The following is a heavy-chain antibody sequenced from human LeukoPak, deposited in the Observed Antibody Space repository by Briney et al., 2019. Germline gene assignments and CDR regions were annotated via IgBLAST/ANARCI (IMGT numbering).Heavy chain of an antibody. V-gene: IGHV1-69-2*01. CDR1: GYTFIDYY. D-gene: IGHD1-1*01. CDR3: ANLPANDDNLEP. J-gene: IGHJ5*02. CDR2: IDPEDGET. Sequence: ASVKVSCKVSGYTFIDYYIHWMQQTPGKTLQWMGRIDPEDGETTYAKAFQGRVTMTADRSTDTAYMELTSLTSGDTAVYYCANLPANDDNLEPRGQGTLISVST.